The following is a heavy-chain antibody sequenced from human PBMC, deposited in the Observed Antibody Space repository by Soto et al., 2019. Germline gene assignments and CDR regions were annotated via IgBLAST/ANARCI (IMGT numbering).Heavy chain of an antibody. CDR3: ARWDLPGYYYGMDV. J-gene: IGHJ6*02. V-gene: IGHV1-3*01. CDR1: GYTFTSYA. CDR2: INAGNGNT. D-gene: IGHD1-26*01. Sequence: ASVKVSCKASGYTFTSYAMHWVRQAPGQRLEWMGWINAGNGNTKYSQKFQGRVTITRDTSASTAYMELSSLRSEDTAVYYCARWDLPGYYYGMDVWGQGTTVTVSS.